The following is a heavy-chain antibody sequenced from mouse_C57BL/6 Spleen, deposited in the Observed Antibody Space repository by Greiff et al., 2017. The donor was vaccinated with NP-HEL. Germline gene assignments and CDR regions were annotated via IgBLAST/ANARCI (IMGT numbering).Heavy chain of an antibody. CDR2: ISGGGGNT. Sequence: VESGGGLVKPGGFLKLSCAASGFTFSSYTMSWVRQTPEKRLEWVATISGGGGNTYYPDSVKGRFTISRDNAKNTLYLQMSSLRSEDTALYYCARQGVYYYGSSYNFDVWGTGTTVTVSS. CDR3: ARQGVYYYGSSYNFDV. J-gene: IGHJ1*03. CDR1: GFTFSSYT. V-gene: IGHV5-9*01. D-gene: IGHD1-1*01.